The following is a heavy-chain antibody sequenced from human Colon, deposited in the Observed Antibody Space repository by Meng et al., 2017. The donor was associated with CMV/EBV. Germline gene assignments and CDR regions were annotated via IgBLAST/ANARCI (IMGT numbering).Heavy chain of an antibody. CDR2: ISTYNGNT. CDR1: GYTFSCYG. J-gene: IGHJ4*02. CDR3: ARAREVGYSAYDYYDF. V-gene: IGHV1-18*01. D-gene: IGHD5-12*01. Sequence: SGYTFSCYGISWVRQATGQGLEWMGWISTYNGNTDYAQKFQGRVTMTTDTLTSTAYMELTSLKSDDTAVFYCARAREVGYSAYDYYDFWGQGTLVTVSS.